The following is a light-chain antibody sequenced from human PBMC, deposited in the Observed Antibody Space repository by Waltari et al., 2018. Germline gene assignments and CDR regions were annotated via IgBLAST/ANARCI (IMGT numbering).Light chain of an antibody. Sequence: QSVLTQPRSVSGSRGQSVTLSCTGNKSDVGAYDSVSWYQHHPGKVPKLMIYDVRRRPSGVPPRFSGSKSGNSASLTISGLQTEDEADYYCCSYAGNYIMIFGGGTKVTVL. J-gene: IGLJ2*01. CDR1: KSDVGAYDS. V-gene: IGLV2-11*01. CDR3: CSYAGNYIMI. CDR2: DVR.